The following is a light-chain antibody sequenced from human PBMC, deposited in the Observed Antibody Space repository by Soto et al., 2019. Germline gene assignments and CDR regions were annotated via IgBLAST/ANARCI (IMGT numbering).Light chain of an antibody. Sequence: EIVLTQSPGTLSLSPGERATLSCRASQSVSSSYLAWYQQKPGQAPRLLIYGASSRATGIPDRFSGSGSGTDFSLTISRLEPEDFAVYYCRQYGSSPLFTFGPGTILDIK. CDR2: GAS. CDR3: RQYGSSPLFT. V-gene: IGKV3-20*01. CDR1: QSVSSSY. J-gene: IGKJ3*01.